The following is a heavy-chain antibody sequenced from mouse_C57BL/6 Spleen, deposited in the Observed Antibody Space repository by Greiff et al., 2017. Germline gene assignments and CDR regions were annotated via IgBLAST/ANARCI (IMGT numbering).Heavy chain of an antibody. Sequence: VQGVESGPELVKPGASVKISCKASGYAFSSSWMNWVKQRPGKGLEWIGRIYPGDGDTNYTGKFKGKATLTADKSSSTAYLQLSSLTSEDSAVYDCARQLGDGAMDYWGQGTSVTVSS. D-gene: IGHD3-1*01. CDR1: GYAFSSSW. V-gene: IGHV1-82*01. J-gene: IGHJ4*01. CDR3: ARQLGDGAMDY. CDR2: IYPGDGDT.